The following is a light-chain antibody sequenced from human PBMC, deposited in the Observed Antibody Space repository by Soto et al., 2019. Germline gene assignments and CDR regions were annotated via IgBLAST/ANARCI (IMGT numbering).Light chain of an antibody. CDR2: DAS. V-gene: IGKV3-11*01. CDR1: QSVSSY. Sequence: EIVLTQSPATLSLSPGERATLSCRASQSVSSYLAWYQQKPGQAPRLLIYDASNRATGIPPRFSGSGSGTDFTLTISSLEPADFAVYYCQQRSNWPYTFGQGNKLEVK. J-gene: IGKJ2*01. CDR3: QQRSNWPYT.